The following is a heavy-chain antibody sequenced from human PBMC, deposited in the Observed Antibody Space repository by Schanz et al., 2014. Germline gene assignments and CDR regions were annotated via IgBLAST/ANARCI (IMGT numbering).Heavy chain of an antibody. CDR3: ARHPPPYSSSPYYWYYGMDV. Sequence: QVQLVESGGGLVKPGGSLRLSCAASGFTFSDYYMNWIRQAPGKGLEWVSYISNSGYTIYYADSVKGRFTISRDNAKTPLYLKMNRLRAEAPAVYYGARHPPPYSSSPYYWYYGMDVWGQGTTVTVSS. D-gene: IGHD6-6*01. CDR2: ISNSGYTI. CDR1: GFTFSDYY. V-gene: IGHV3-11*01. J-gene: IGHJ6*02.